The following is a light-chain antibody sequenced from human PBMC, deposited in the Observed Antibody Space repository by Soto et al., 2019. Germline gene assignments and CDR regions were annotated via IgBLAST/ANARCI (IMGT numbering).Light chain of an antibody. J-gene: IGKJ2*01. CDR3: QEYISYSYT. CDR1: QTIDIY. V-gene: IGKV1-5*03. CDR2: KAS. Sequence: DIQMTQYPSTLSASVGDRVTITCRASQTIDIYLAWYQQKPGKAPKLLIYKASNLESGVPSRFSGSGSGTEFTLTISSLQPDDFATYYCQEYISYSYTFGQGTKLEI.